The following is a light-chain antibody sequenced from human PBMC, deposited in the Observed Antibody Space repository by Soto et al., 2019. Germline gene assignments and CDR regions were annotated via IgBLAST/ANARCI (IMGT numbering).Light chain of an antibody. Sequence: EIVLTQSPATLSLSPGEGAALSCRASQTISTYLAWYQQKPGQPPRLLIYDASNRATGIPTRFSGSGSGTDFTLIISNLESVDSAVYYCQQRAYWPLIFGGGTKVEI. J-gene: IGKJ4*01. CDR1: QTISTY. CDR3: QQRAYWPLI. CDR2: DAS. V-gene: IGKV3-11*01.